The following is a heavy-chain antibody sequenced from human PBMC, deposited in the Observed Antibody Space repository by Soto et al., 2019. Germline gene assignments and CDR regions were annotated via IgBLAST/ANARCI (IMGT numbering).Heavy chain of an antibody. J-gene: IGHJ5*02. Sequence: SETLSLTCAVYGGSFSGYYWSWIRQPPGKGLEWIGEINHSGSTNYNPSLKSRVTISVDTSKNQFSLKLSSVTAADTAVYYCARRNYDFWSGYYTGSSWFDPWGQGTLVTVSS. V-gene: IGHV4-34*01. D-gene: IGHD3-3*01. CDR2: INHSGST. CDR1: GGSFSGYY. CDR3: ARRNYDFWSGYYTGSSWFDP.